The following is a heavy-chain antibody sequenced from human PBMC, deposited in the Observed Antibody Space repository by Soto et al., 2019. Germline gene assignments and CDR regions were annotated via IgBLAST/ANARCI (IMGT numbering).Heavy chain of an antibody. Sequence: QVQLQESAPGLVKPSETLSLTCIVSGDSVTSGSYYWTWLRQPPGKGLEWIGYISYTGRTKYNPSHQSRVTISVDTSKNDFSLSLSSVTAADTAVYFCARECGLLPYYVMNVWGHGTAVTVSS. CDR3: ARECGLLPYYVMNV. V-gene: IGHV4-61*03. J-gene: IGHJ6*02. CDR1: GDSVTSGSYY. CDR2: ISYTGRT. D-gene: IGHD2-21*01.